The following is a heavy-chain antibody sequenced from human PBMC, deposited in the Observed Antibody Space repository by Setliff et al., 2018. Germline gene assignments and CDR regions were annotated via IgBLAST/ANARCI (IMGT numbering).Heavy chain of an antibody. J-gene: IGHJ6*03. CDR2: IHHSGKA. D-gene: IGHD3-3*01. Sequence: SETLSLTCAVSGFSISSGYYWGWIRQPPGKGLEWIVNIHHSGKAYYNPSLKSRVTMPVDTSKNHVSLKLSSVTAADTAVYYCARMSGFQYLDVWGNGTTVTVSS. CDR1: GFSISSGYY. CDR3: ARMSGFQYLDV. V-gene: IGHV4-38-2*01.